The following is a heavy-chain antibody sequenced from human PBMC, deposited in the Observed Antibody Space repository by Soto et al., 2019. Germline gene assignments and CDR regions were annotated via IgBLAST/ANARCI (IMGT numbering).Heavy chain of an antibody. D-gene: IGHD3-16*01. CDR2: IYPGDSDT. Sequence: GESLKISCKGSGYSFTSYWIGWVRQMPGKGLEWMGIIYPGDSDTRYSPSFQGQVTISADKSISTAYLQWSSLKASDTAMYYCARLGIMIDPPAWFDPWGQGTLVTVS. V-gene: IGHV5-51*01. CDR1: GYSFTSYW. J-gene: IGHJ5*02. CDR3: ARLGIMIDPPAWFDP.